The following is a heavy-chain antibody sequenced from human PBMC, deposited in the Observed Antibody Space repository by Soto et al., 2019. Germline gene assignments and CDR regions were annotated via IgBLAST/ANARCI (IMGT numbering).Heavy chain of an antibody. V-gene: IGHV1-69*01. Sequence: GXSVKVSLTAAGVPFSSSAIVWVRQSPGQGLEWMGGIIPIFGTANYAQKFQCRVTITADESTSTAYMELSSLRSEDTAVYYCERDRAGQQLDLDFWGEGTRVTVSS. CDR2: IIPIFGTA. J-gene: IGHJ4*02. CDR3: ERDRAGQQLDLDF. CDR1: GVPFSSSA. D-gene: IGHD6-13*01.